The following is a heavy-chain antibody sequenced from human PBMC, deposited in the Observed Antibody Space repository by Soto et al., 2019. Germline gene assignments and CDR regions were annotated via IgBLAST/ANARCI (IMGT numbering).Heavy chain of an antibody. D-gene: IGHD4-17*01. CDR3: ARDLDYGGNSVWYFDL. J-gene: IGHJ2*01. Sequence: SETLSITCTVSGGSISSGDYYWSWIRQPPGKGLEWIGYIYYSGSTYYNPSLKSRVTISVDTSKNQFSLKLSSVTAADTAVYYCARDLDYGGNSVWYFDLWGRGTLVTVSS. CDR1: GGSISSGDYY. V-gene: IGHV4-30-4*01. CDR2: IYYSGST.